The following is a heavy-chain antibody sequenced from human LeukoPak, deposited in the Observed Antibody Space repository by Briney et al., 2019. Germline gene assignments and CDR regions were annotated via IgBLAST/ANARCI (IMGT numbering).Heavy chain of an antibody. CDR1: GYTFTSYG. J-gene: IGHJ4*02. D-gene: IGHD1-1*01. Sequence: ASVKVSCKASGYTFTSYGISWVRHAPGQGLEWMGWISAYNGNTNYAQKLQGRVTMTTDTSTSTAYMELRSLRSDDTAVYYCARFSGTTWGYYFDYWGQGTLVTVSS. CDR2: ISAYNGNT. V-gene: IGHV1-18*01. CDR3: ARFSGTTWGYYFDY.